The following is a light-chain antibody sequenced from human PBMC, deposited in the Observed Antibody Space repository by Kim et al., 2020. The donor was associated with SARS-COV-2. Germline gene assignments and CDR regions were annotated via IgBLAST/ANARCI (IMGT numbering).Light chain of an antibody. Sequence: QSITIACTGTGSDVDDYNYVSWYQQHPGKAPKLMIYEVTKRPSGVSYRFSGAKSGNTASLTISGLQAEDEADYYCSSYTSSSGLMVFGGGTQLTVL. V-gene: IGLV2-14*01. J-gene: IGLJ3*02. CDR1: GSDVDDYNY. CDR3: SSYTSSSGLMV. CDR2: EVT.